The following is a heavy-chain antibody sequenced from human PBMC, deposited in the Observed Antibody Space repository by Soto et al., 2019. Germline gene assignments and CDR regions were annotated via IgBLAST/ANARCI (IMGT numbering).Heavy chain of an antibody. D-gene: IGHD3-3*01. CDR2: IVTILRTP. J-gene: IGHJ6*02. Sequence: QVQLVQSGAEVKKPGSSVKVSCKASGYMFSSYAISWVRQAPGQGLEWMGGIVTILRTPNYSQKFQGRVTITADESTSTVYMELSNLRSDYTAVYFCARALGDQRLFLEWLKYYYNGMDVWGQGTTITVSS. V-gene: IGHV1-69*01. CDR1: GYMFSSYA. CDR3: ARALGDQRLFLEWLKYYYNGMDV.